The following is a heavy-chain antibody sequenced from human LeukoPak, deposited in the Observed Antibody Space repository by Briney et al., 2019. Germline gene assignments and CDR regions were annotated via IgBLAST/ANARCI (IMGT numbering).Heavy chain of an antibody. D-gene: IGHD6-13*01. CDR1: GFTFSDYG. J-gene: IGHJ3*02. Sequence: GGSLRLSCAASGFTFSDYGMQWVRQAPGKGPEWVAVISYDGNHKYYTDSVKGRFTISRDNSKNTLYLQMSSLRAEDTAVYYCTKDDAYSSSWYACDIWGQGTMVTVSS. CDR2: ISYDGNHK. CDR3: TKDDAYSSSWYACDI. V-gene: IGHV3-30*18.